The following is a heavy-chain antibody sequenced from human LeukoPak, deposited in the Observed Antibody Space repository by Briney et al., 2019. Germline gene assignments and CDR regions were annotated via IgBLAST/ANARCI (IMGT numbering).Heavy chain of an antibody. CDR3: ARDILRRVRGAAPSYYYDSRVRAYYYMDV. CDR2: IIPMFGTA. D-gene: IGHD3-22*01. CDR1: GGTFSSYA. Sequence: SVKDSCKASGGTFSSYAISWVRQAPGQGLEWMGRIIPMFGTANYAQKFQGRVTITTYESTSTAYMELSSLRSEDTTVYHCARDILRRVRGAAPSYYYDSRVRAYYYMDVWGKGTTVTVSS. V-gene: IGHV1-69*05. J-gene: IGHJ6*03.